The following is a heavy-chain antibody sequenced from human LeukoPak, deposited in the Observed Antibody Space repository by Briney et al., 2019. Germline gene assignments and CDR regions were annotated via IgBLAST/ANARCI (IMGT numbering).Heavy chain of an antibody. Sequence: GRSLRLSCTASGFTFSTYGMHWVRQAPGKGLEWVAVIWYDGSNKYYADSVKGRFTISRDNSKNTLYLQMNSPRAEDTAVYYCARPQGSGTYYDAFDIWGQGTMVTVSS. CDR1: GFTFSTYG. D-gene: IGHD3-10*01. CDR3: ARPQGSGTYYDAFDI. V-gene: IGHV3-33*01. J-gene: IGHJ3*02. CDR2: IWYDGSNK.